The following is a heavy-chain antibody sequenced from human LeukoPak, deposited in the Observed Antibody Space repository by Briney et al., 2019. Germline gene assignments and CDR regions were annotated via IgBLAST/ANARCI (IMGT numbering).Heavy chain of an antibody. CDR2: IHYSGTT. V-gene: IGHV4-39*01. CDR3: ARQRETASVGAFDI. Sequence: AESLSLTCPVSGRSISSNTNYCGWHSNKYWGGWGQPPATGVDPTGRIHYSGTTYYNPTLPNPLPTSIGAAQNPMSPTVTSVTATDTGLYYCARQRETASVGAFDIWGQGAMVTVSS. D-gene: IGHD3-3*01. J-gene: IGHJ3*02. CDR1: GRSISSNTNYCGWHSNKY.